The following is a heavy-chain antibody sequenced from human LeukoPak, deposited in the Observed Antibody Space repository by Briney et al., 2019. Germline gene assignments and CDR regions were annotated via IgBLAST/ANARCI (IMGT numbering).Heavy chain of an antibody. Sequence: ASVKVSCKASGYTFTDYYMHWVRQAPGQGLEWMGWINPKSGGTNYAQKFQGRVTLTRDTSISTVYMDLSRLRSDDTAMYYCARDPKSIVSCGGDCYWPYYYMDVWGKGTTVTVSS. CDR3: ARDPKSIVSCGGDCYWPYYYMDV. J-gene: IGHJ6*03. V-gene: IGHV1-2*02. D-gene: IGHD2-21*02. CDR1: GYTFTDYY. CDR2: INPKSGGT.